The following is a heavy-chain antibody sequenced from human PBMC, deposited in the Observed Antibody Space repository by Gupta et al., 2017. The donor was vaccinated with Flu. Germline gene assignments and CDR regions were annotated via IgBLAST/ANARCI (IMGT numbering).Heavy chain of an antibody. V-gene: IGHV3-30*18. J-gene: IGHJ4*02. D-gene: IGHD3-3*01. CDR3: AKFGSESYLDY. CDR1: FAFSAFG. CDR2: VSYEVHNI. Sequence: FAFSAFGFHWVRQSPGRGLEWVAYVSYEVHNIFEVDSVEGRFTISRDKSKNTLYLQIDNLRPEDTAVYYWAKFGSESYLDYWGQVALVPVSS.